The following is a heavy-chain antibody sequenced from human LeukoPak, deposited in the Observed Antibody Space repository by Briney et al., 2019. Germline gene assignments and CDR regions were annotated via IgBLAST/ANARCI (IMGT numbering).Heavy chain of an antibody. J-gene: IGHJ5*02. Sequence: SETLSLTCTVSGGSISSFYWSWIRQPPGKGLEWIGYMYYGGSPSYNPSPKSRVITSLDTSKNQFSLKLNSVTTADTAVYYCVTGRYSYGWYDHWGQGILVTVSS. D-gene: IGHD1-26*01. CDR1: GGSISSFY. CDR2: MYYGGSP. V-gene: IGHV4-59*13. CDR3: VTGRYSYGWYDH.